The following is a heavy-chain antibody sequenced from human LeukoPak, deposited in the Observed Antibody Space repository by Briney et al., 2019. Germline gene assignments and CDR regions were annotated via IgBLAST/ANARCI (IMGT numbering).Heavy chain of an antibody. D-gene: IGHD1-26*01. V-gene: IGHV3-33*06. CDR1: GFTFSSYG. CDR3: AKGWEGAAFCY. J-gene: IGHJ4*02. CDR2: IWYDGSNK. Sequence: PGGSLRLSCAASGFTFSSYGMHWVRQAPGKGLEWVAVIWYDGSNKYYADSVKGRFTISRDNSKNTLYLKMDSPRAQDTGVFYCAKGWEGAAFCYRGQGTLVTVSS.